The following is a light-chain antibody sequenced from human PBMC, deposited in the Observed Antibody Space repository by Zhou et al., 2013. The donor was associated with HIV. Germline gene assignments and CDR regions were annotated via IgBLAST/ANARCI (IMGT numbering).Light chain of an antibody. CDR3: QQRNSWPIT. CDR1: QRVRTY. Sequence: EIVLTQSPATLSLSPGERATLSCTASQRVRTYLVWYQQKPGQAPRLLIFDASNRATGIPARFSGSGSGTDFTLTISSLEPEDFAVYYCQQRNSWPITFGQGTRLE. CDR2: DAS. J-gene: IGKJ5*01. V-gene: IGKV3-11*01.